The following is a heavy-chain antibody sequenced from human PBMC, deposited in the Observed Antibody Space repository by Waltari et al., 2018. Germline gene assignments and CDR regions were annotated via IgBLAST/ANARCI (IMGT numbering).Heavy chain of an antibody. D-gene: IGHD5-12*01. J-gene: IGHJ3*01. CDR3: ATYIGASVGTAAFDV. V-gene: IGHV4-39*01. CDR1: GVSITSNRHY. CDR2: VSYSGTT. Sequence: QLQLQESGPRLVRPSETLSLICRVSGVSITSNRHYWAWIRQSPGQGLEWIGTVSYSGTTYISASLKSRVSVSRDTSKTQVSLILGSVTAADMAVYYCATYIGASVGTAAFDVWGQGTMVTVSS.